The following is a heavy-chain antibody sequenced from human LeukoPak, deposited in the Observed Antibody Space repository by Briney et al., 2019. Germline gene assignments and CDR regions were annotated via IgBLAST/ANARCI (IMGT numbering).Heavy chain of an antibody. CDR1: GYTFTSYD. Sequence: ASVKVSCKASGYTFTSYDINWVRQATGQGLEWMGWMNPNSGNTGYAQKFQGRVTITRNTSISTAYMELSSLRSEDTAVYYCARDVNYDFWSGYYYHDAFDIWGQGTMVTVSS. J-gene: IGHJ3*02. CDR3: ARDVNYDFWSGYYYHDAFDI. CDR2: MNPNSGNT. D-gene: IGHD3-3*01. V-gene: IGHV1-8*03.